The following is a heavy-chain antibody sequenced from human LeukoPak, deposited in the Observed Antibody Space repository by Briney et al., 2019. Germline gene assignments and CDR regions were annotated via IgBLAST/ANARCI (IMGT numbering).Heavy chain of an antibody. Sequence: SETLSLTCTVSGGSISSYYWNWIRQPAGKGLEWIGRVYTSGSTNYNPSLKSRVTMSVDTSKNQFSLKVSSVTAAETAIYYCARQDPIAARPLDYWGQGTLVTVSS. J-gene: IGHJ4*02. CDR2: VYTSGST. V-gene: IGHV4-4*07. D-gene: IGHD6-6*01. CDR1: GGSISSYY. CDR3: ARQDPIAARPLDY.